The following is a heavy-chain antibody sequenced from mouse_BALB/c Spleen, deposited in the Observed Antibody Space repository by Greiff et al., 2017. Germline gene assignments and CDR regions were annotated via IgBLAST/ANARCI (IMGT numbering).Heavy chain of an antibody. D-gene: IGHD2-1*01. CDR2: ISSGGGST. J-gene: IGHJ4*01. CDR1: GFAFSSYD. CDR3: ARREDGNSMDY. Sequence: DVQLVESGGGLVKPGGSLKLSCAASGFAFSSYDMSWVRQTPEKRLEWVAYISSGGGSTYYPDTVKGRFTISRDNAKNTLYLQMSSLKSEDTAMYYCARREDGNSMDYWGQGTSVTVSS. V-gene: IGHV5-12-1*01.